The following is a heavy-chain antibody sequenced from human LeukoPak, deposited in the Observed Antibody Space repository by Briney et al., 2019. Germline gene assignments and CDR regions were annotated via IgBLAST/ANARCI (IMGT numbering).Heavy chain of an antibody. Sequence: GGSLRLSCAASGFTFSSYWMGWVRQAPGKGLEWVARMKEDGSEKYYVDSVKGRFTVSRDNAKNSLYLQMNSLRVEDTAVYYCARDLGYCSGRSCYSVWDYWGQGTLVTVSS. D-gene: IGHD2-15*01. V-gene: IGHV3-7*01. CDR1: GFTFSSYW. CDR3: ARDLGYCSGRSCYSVWDY. J-gene: IGHJ4*02. CDR2: MKEDGSEK.